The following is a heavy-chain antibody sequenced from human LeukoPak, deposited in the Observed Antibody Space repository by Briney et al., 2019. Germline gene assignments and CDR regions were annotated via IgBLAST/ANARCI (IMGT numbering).Heavy chain of an antibody. J-gene: IGHJ5*02. V-gene: IGHV4-34*01. CDR2: INHSGST. D-gene: IGHD6-19*01. Sequence: SETLSLTCAVYGGSLSDYWSWIRQPPGKPLEWIGEINHSGSTNYNPSLKSRVTISLDTSKNQFSLKLSSVTAADTAVYYCARGPAGTRPLNWFDPWGQGALVTVSS. CDR1: GGSLSDY. CDR3: ARGPAGTRPLNWFDP.